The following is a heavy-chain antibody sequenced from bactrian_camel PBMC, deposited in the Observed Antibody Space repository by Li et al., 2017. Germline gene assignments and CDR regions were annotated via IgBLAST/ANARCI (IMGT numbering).Heavy chain of an antibody. CDR3: AADSLFPCGHLDYREYGY. CDR1: EAAYSDSC. J-gene: IGHJ4*01. D-gene: IGHD5*01. V-gene: IGHV3S26*01. CDR2: IYRNGAT. Sequence: HVQLVESGGGSVQAGGFLRLSCAASEAAYSDSCMGWFRQAPGKGREGIAAIYRNGATVYEDSVKGRFTISQDIAKNTLYLQMNSLKPEDTAMYYCAADSLFPCGHLDYREYGYWGQGTQVTVS.